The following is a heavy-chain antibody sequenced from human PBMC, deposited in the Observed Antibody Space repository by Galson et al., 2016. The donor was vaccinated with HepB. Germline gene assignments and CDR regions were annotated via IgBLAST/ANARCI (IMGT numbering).Heavy chain of an antibody. J-gene: IGHJ6*02. V-gene: IGHV4-59*08. CDR2: IYNNGST. CDR3: ARRGAYYYYGMDV. CDR1: DVSIRGYY. D-gene: IGHD1-26*01. Sequence: TLSLTCTVSDVSIRGYYWSWIRQSPGKGLEWIGYIYNNGSTNYNPSLKSRLTISVDTSKNQFSLKLNSVTAADTAVYYCARRGAYYYYGMDVWGQGTTVTVSS.